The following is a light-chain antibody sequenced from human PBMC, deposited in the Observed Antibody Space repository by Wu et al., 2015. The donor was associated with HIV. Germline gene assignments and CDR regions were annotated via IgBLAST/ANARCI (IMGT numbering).Light chain of an antibody. CDR1: QSIVSD. CDR3: HQYNNWPPWT. CDR2: GAS. V-gene: IGKV3-15*01. Sequence: EIVLTQSPASLSVSPGERVTLSCRASQSIVSDLAWYQVKPGQAPRLLIYGASTRATGVPARFSGSGSGTEFTLSINSMQSEDFAVYYCHQYNNWPPWTFGQGTKVE. J-gene: IGKJ1*01.